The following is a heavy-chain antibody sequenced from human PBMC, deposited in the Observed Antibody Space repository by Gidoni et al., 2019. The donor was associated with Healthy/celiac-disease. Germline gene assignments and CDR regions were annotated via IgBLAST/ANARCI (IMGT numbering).Heavy chain of an antibody. D-gene: IGHD6-19*01. CDR2: ISSSGSTI. V-gene: IGHV3-11*01. CDR3: ARVVDSSGWDWFDP. Sequence: QVQLVESGGGVVKPGGSLRLYRAASGFTIRDYYMSWIRQAPGKGLAWVSYISSSGSTIYYADSVKCRFTISRDNAKNSLYLQMNSLRAEDTAVYYCARVVDSSGWDWFDPWGQGTLVTVSS. CDR1: GFTIRDYY. J-gene: IGHJ5*02.